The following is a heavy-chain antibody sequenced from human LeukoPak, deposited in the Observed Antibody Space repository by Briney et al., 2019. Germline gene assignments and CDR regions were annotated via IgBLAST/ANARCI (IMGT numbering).Heavy chain of an antibody. Sequence: PGGSLRLSCAASGFSFSTYGMHWVRQAPGKGLEWVTFIWSDGNEKYYADSVKGRFTISRDNSKSTLFLQMNSLRGEDTAVYYCSQERDRRGYFDYWGQETLVTVSS. D-gene: IGHD2-15*01. V-gene: IGHV3-30*02. J-gene: IGHJ4*02. CDR1: GFSFSTYG. CDR2: IWSDGNEK. CDR3: SQERDRRGYFDY.